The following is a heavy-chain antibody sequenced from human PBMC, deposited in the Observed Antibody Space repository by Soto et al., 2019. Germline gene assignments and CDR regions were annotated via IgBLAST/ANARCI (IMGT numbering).Heavy chain of an antibody. Sequence: QVQLVQSGAEVKKPGSSVKVSCKASGGTFSSYAISCVRQAPGQGLEWMGGIIPIFGTANYAQKFQGRVTITADESTSTAYMELSSLRSEDKAVYYWARDYHPGDAFDIWGQGTMVTVSS. CDR3: ARDYHPGDAFDI. CDR1: GGTFSSYA. D-gene: IGHD2-2*01. V-gene: IGHV1-69*01. CDR2: IIPIFGTA. J-gene: IGHJ3*02.